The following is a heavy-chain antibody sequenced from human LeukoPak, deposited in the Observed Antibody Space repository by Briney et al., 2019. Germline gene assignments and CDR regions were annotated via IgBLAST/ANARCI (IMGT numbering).Heavy chain of an antibody. V-gene: IGHV4-34*01. Sequence: SETLSLTCAVYGGSFSGYYWSWIRQPPGKGLEWIGEINHSGSTNYSPSLKSRVTISVDTSKNQFSLKLSSVTAADTAVYYCARIRSHRTRYFDYWGQGTLVPVSS. CDR2: INHSGST. D-gene: IGHD1-1*01. CDR1: GGSFSGYY. CDR3: ARIRSHRTRYFDY. J-gene: IGHJ4*02.